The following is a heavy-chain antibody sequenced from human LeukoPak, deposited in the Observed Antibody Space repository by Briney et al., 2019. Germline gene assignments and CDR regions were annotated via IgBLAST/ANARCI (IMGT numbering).Heavy chain of an antibody. CDR1: GFTFSSYW. V-gene: IGHV3-7*01. J-gene: IGHJ6*02. D-gene: IGHD6-19*01. Sequence: GGSLRLSCAASGFTFSSYWMSWVRQAPGKGLEWVANIKQDGSEKYYVDSVKGRFTISRDNVKNSLYLQMNSLRAGDTAVYYCARETPVAGTNYYGMDVWGQGTTVTVSS. CDR3: ARETPVAGTNYYGMDV. CDR2: IKQDGSEK.